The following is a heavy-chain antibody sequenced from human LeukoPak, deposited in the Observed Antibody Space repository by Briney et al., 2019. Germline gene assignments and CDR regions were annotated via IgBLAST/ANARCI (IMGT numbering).Heavy chain of an antibody. CDR2: ITGSGGST. CDR3: ATVSYCSSTSCPGIDY. CDR1: GFTFSSFA. J-gene: IGHJ4*02. D-gene: IGHD2-2*01. V-gene: IGHV3-23*01. Sequence: GGSLRLSCAASGFTFSSFAMHWVRQAPGKGLEWVSAITGSGGSTYYADSVKGRFTISRDNSKNTLYLQMNSLRAEDTAVYYCATVSYCSSTSCPGIDYWGQGTLVTVSS.